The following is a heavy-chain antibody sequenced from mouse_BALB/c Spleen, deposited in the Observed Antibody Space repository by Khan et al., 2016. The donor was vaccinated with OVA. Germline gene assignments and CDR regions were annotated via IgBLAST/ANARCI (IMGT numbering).Heavy chain of an antibody. CDR1: GYSITSDYA. Sequence: EVQLQESGPGLVIPSQSLSLTCTVTGYSITSDYAWNWIRQFPGNKLEWMGYISYSGSTSYNPSLKSRISITRDTSKNQFFLQLNSVTTEDTATYDCARSPPVGELWFAYWGQGTLVTVSA. CDR3: ARSPPVGELWFAY. J-gene: IGHJ3*01. CDR2: ISYSGST. V-gene: IGHV3-2*02.